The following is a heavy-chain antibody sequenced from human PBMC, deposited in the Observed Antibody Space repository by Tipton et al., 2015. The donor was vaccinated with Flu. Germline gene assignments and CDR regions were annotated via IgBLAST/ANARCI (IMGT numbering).Heavy chain of an antibody. CDR1: GGSISGYY. CDR3: AWGSGSGTEMTFYV. V-gene: IGHV4-59*07. D-gene: IGHD3-10*01. Sequence: TLSLTCTVSGGSISGYYWSWIRQPPGKRLEWMGHIHDSGSANYSPSLKSRVTMSVDTSKNQFSLRLTSVTAADTAVYYCAWGSGSGTEMTFYVWGPGTVVTVSS. CDR2: IHDSGSA. J-gene: IGHJ4*02.